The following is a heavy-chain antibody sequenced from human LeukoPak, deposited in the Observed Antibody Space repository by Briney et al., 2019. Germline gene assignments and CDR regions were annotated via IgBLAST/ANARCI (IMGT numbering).Heavy chain of an antibody. D-gene: IGHD5-18*01. CDR3: ARSDTPSAFDI. CDR1: GFTVSSNY. J-gene: IGHJ3*02. CDR2: IYSGGST. V-gene: IGHV3-53*01. Sequence: GGSLRLSCAASGFTVSSNYMSWVRQAPGKGLEWVSVIYSGGSTYYADSVKGRFTISRDNSKNTLYLRMNSLRAEDTAVYYCARSDTPSAFDIWGQGTMVTVSS.